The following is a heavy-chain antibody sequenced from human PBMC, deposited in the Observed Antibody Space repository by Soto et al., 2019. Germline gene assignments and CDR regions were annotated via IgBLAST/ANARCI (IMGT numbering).Heavy chain of an antibody. D-gene: IGHD1-20*01. J-gene: IGHJ4*02. CDR1: GGTFSSYA. V-gene: IGHV1-2*04. CDR3: ARAITGQYYFDY. Sequence: ASVKVSCKASGGTFSSYAISWVRQAPGQGLEWMGWINPNSGGTNYAQKFQGWVTMTRDTSISTAYMELSRLRSDDTAVYYCARAITGQYYFDYWGQGTLVTVSS. CDR2: INPNSGGT.